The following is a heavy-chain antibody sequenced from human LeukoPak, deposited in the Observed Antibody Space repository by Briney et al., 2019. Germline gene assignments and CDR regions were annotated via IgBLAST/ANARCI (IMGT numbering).Heavy chain of an antibody. V-gene: IGHV3-30*02. CDR1: GFTFSSYS. J-gene: IGHJ4*02. CDR2: IQNDEIDK. D-gene: IGHD4-23*01. Sequence: GGSLRLSCAASGFTFSSYSMNWVRQAPGKGLEWVAFIQNDEIDKFYADSVKGRFTISRDNSRNTLYLQMNSLRAEDTAVYYCAKERKLLPFDCWGQGTLVTVSS. CDR3: AKERKLLPFDC.